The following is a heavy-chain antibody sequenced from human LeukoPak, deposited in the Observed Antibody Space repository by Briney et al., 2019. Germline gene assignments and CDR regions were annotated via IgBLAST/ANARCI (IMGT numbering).Heavy chain of an antibody. CDR2: INTNSGGT. CDR1: GYTFNIHH. V-gene: IGHV1-2*02. CDR3: ARDYSTSSWDK. Sequence: GASVKVSCKASGYTFNIHHIQWVRQAPGQGLERMGWINTNSGGTTYSQKFQDRITMTRDPSITTAYMELSSLRSDDTAVYYCARDYSTSSWDKWGQGTLVTVSS. D-gene: IGHD6-13*01. J-gene: IGHJ4*02.